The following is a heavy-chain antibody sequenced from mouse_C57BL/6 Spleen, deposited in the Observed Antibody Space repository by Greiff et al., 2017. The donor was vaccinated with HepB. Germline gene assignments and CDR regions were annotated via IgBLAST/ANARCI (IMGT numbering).Heavy chain of an antibody. D-gene: IGHD1-1*01. CDR1: GFTFSSYA. J-gene: IGHJ2*01. CDR3: ARGSSYAY. Sequence: EVKLVESGGGLVKPGGSLKLSCAASGFTFSSYAMSWVRQTPEKRLEWVATISDGGSYTYYPDNVKGRFTISRDNAKNNLYLQMSHLKSEDTAMYYCARGSSYAYWGQGTTLTVSS. V-gene: IGHV5-4*03. CDR2: ISDGGSYT.